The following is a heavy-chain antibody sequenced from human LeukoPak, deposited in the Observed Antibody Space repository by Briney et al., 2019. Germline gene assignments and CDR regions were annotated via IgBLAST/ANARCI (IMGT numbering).Heavy chain of an antibody. V-gene: IGHV3-23*01. D-gene: IGHD6-19*01. J-gene: IGHJ5*01. Sequence: GGSLRPSCTASGFSFSVYAMSWLRQPPGKGLEWVSTINANSGTTSYAASVRGRFTISRDNSKNTLYLQLNTLRADDTATYYCAKPISGGLAVTADWFHPWGQGTLVVVSS. CDR1: GFSFSVYA. CDR3: AKPISGGLAVTADWFHP. CDR2: INANSGTT.